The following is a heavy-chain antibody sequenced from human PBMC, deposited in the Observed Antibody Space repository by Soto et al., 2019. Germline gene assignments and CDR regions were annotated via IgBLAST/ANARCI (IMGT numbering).Heavy chain of an antibody. J-gene: IGHJ4*02. D-gene: IGHD3-22*01. CDR3: AKDRGTYYYDSSGYYKRGGFDY. V-gene: IGHV3-30*18. Sequence: QVQLVESGGGVVQPGRSLRLSCAASGFTFSSYGMHWVRQAPGKGLEWVAVISYDGSNKYYADSVKGRFTISRDNSKNTLYLQMNSLGAEDTAVYYCAKDRGTYYYDSSGYYKRGGFDYWGQGTLVTVSS. CDR2: ISYDGSNK. CDR1: GFTFSSYG.